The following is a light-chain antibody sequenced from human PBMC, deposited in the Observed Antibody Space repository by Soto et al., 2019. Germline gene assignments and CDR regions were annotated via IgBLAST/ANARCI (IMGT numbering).Light chain of an antibody. Sequence: AIPMTQSPSSLSASVGDRVTITCRASQDIRNDLGWYQQKPGKAPKLLIFAASNLQSGVPSRFSGSGSDTDFTLTISSLQPEDFATYYCLQDYNYPWTFGQGTKVEIK. CDR3: LQDYNYPWT. CDR1: QDIRND. V-gene: IGKV1-6*01. CDR2: AAS. J-gene: IGKJ1*01.